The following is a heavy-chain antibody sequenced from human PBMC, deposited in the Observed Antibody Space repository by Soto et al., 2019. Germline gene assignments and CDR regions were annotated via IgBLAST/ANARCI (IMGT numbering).Heavy chain of an antibody. Sequence: SVNVSCKASGGTFSSYAISWVRQAPGQGLEWMGGIIPIFGTANYAQKFQGRVTITADESTSTAYMELSSLRSEDTAVYYCARVVVAASYYYYGMDVWGQGTTVTVSS. CDR1: GGTFSSYA. J-gene: IGHJ6*02. D-gene: IGHD2-15*01. CDR3: ARVVVAASYYYYGMDV. CDR2: IIPIFGTA. V-gene: IGHV1-69*13.